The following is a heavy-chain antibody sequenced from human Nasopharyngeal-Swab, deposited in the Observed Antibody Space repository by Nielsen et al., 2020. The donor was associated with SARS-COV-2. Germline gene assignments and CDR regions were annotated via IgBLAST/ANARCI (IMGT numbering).Heavy chain of an antibody. CDR1: GGSFSDFY. Sequence: SETLSLTCSVYGGSFSDFYWSWIRQSPGKGLEWIGEINHRGNTNSNPSLKSRVTMSVDTSKNHFSLTLTSVTAADMAVYFCARGGGTAITNYFDYWGQGTLVTVSS. J-gene: IGHJ4*02. CDR2: INHRGNT. D-gene: IGHD1-1*01. CDR3: ARGGGTAITNYFDY. V-gene: IGHV4-34*01.